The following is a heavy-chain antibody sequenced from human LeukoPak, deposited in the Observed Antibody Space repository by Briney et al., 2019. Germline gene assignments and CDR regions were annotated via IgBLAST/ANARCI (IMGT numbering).Heavy chain of an antibody. Sequence: PGGSLRLSCAASGFTFSSYGMHWVRQAPGKGLEWVAVIWYDGSNKYYADSVEGRFTISRDNSKSTLYLQMNSLRAEDTAVYYCARDPPYYYDSSGYYQGYFDYWGQGTLVTVSS. CDR1: GFTFSSYG. J-gene: IGHJ4*02. CDR3: ARDPPYYYDSSGYYQGYFDY. CDR2: IWYDGSNK. V-gene: IGHV3-33*01. D-gene: IGHD3-22*01.